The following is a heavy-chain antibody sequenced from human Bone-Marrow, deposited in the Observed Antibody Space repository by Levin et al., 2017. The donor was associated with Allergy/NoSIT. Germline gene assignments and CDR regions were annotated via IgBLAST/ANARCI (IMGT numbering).Heavy chain of an antibody. CDR1: GGSITNLY. Sequence: ESLKISCTVSGGSITNLYCGWFRQPAGKQLEWIGRISASGSTNENPSLQSRVTMSVDTSKNQFSLRLTSLTAADTAMYYCARRASDDWYYESWGQGTLVTVSS. D-gene: IGHD3-9*01. V-gene: IGHV4-4*07. CDR2: ISASGST. CDR3: ARRASDDWYYES. J-gene: IGHJ4*02.